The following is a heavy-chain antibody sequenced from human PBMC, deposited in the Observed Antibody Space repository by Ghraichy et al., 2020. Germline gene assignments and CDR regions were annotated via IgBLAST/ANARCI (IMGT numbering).Heavy chain of an antibody. D-gene: IGHD3-10*01. V-gene: IGHV3-7*01. Sequence: GGSLRLSCAASGFAFSSISMNWVRQAPGKGPEWVASIKEDGSQTYYEDSVKGRFTISRDNARNSLFLQMNSLRAEDTAVYYCARHRNYNAFDYWGQGTLVTVSS. CDR3: ARHRNYNAFDY. CDR2: IKEDGSQT. CDR1: GFAFSSIS. J-gene: IGHJ4*02.